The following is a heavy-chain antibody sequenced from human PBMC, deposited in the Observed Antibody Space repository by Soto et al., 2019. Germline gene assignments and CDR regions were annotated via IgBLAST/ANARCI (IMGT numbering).Heavy chain of an antibody. D-gene: IGHD1-7*01. V-gene: IGHV4-4*02. J-gene: IGHJ4*02. Sequence: WETLSLTCAVSGVSLTSNNFWSSVRQPPGQGLEWIWEIYRTGSTNYNPSLKSRVTISLDKSENQFSLKGTSLTAADTAVYYCASRDPGTSVDYWGQGTLVTVSS. CDR2: IYRTGST. CDR1: GVSLTSNNF. CDR3: ASRDPGTSVDY.